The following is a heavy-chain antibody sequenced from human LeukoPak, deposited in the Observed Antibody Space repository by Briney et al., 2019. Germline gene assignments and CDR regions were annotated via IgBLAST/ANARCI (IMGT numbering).Heavy chain of an antibody. J-gene: IGHJ5*02. CDR3: TRRDGSGSYPDNRFDP. D-gene: IGHD3-10*01. CDR2: IRSKANSYAT. CDR1: GFTFSGSA. Sequence: GGSLKLSCAASGFTFSGSAMHWVRQASGKGLEWVGRIRSKANSYATAYAASVKGRFTISRDDSKNTAYLQMNSLKTEDTAVYYCTRRDGSGSYPDNRFDPWGQGTLVTVSS. V-gene: IGHV3-73*01.